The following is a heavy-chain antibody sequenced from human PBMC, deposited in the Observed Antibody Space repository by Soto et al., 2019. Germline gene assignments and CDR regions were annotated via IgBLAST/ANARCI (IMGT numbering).Heavy chain of an antibody. CDR2: IIPIFGTA. CDR3: ARIAARRDYYYGMDV. Sequence: SVKVSCKASGGTFSSYAISWVRQAPGQGLEWMGGIIPIFGTANYAQKFQGRVTITADESTSTAYMELSSLRSEDTAVYYCARIAARRDYYYGMDVWGQGTTVTVSS. J-gene: IGHJ6*02. V-gene: IGHV1-69*13. D-gene: IGHD6-6*01. CDR1: GGTFSSYA.